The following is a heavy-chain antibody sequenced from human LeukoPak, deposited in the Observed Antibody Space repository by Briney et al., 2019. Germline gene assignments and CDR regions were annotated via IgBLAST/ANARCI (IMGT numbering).Heavy chain of an antibody. V-gene: IGHV3-33*01. J-gene: IGHJ4*02. CDR3: ARDRSYRSLCD. CDR2: IWYDGSNK. CDR1: GFTLSSYG. Sequence: PGGSLRLSCAASGFTLSSYGVDWFRQAPGKGLEWVADIWYDGSNKYYADSVKGRFTISRDNSKNTLYLQMNSLRAEDTAVYYCARDRSYRSLCDWGQGTLVTVSS. D-gene: IGHD6-13*01.